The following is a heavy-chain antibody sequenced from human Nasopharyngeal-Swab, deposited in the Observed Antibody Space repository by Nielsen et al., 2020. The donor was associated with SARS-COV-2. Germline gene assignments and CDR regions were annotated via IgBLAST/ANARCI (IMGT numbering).Heavy chain of an antibody. V-gene: IGHV3-30-3*01. CDR2: ISYDGSNK. D-gene: IGHD5-18*01. CDR1: GFTFSSYA. CDR3: ARGRYSYVRGWFDP. Sequence: GESLKISCAASGFTFSSYAMHWVRQAPGKGLEWVAVISYDGSNKYYADYVKGRFTISRDNSKNKLYLQMNSLRAEDTAVYYCARGRYSYVRGWFDPWGQGTMVTVSS. J-gene: IGHJ5*02.